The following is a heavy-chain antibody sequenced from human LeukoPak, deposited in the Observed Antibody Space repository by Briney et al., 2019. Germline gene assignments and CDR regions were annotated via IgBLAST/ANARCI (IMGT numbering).Heavy chain of an antibody. CDR1: GYSISSGYY. CDR2: ISHSSIP. V-gene: IGHV4-38-2*01. D-gene: IGHD3-10*01. J-gene: IGHJ4*02. CDR3: ANSYGSGSRYFAY. Sequence: SETLSLTCAVSGYSISSGYYWGWIRQPPRQGLAVIGSISHSSIPFHNPALKSRVTISIDTSTQQFTLKLSSVTAADTAVYYWANSYGSGSRYFAYWGQGALVTVSS.